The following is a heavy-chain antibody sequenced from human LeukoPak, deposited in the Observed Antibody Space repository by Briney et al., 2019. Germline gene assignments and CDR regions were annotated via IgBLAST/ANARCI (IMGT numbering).Heavy chain of an antibody. CDR1: GGSISSSNW. J-gene: IGHJ3*02. Sequence: SETLSLTCAVSGGSISSSNWWSWVRQPPGKGLEWIGYIYYSGSTNYNPSLKSRVTISVDTSKNQFSLKLSSVTAADTAVYYCASRVMAEGAFDIWGQGTMVTVSS. CDR2: IYYSGST. CDR3: ASRVMAEGAFDI. D-gene: IGHD3-16*01. V-gene: IGHV4-4*02.